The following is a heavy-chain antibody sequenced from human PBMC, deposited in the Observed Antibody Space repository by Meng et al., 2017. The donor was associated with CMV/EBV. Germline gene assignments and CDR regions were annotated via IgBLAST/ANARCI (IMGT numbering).Heavy chain of an antibody. CDR1: GYTFTSYY. CDR3: ARGDKRSYWGY. D-gene: IGHD1-26*01. CDR2: INPSGGST. Sequence: SCKASGYTFTSYYMHWVRQAPGQGLKGMGIINPSGGSTSYAQKFQGRVTMTRDTSTSTVYMELSSLRSEDTAVYYCARGDKRSYWGYWGQGTLVTVSS. J-gene: IGHJ4*02. V-gene: IGHV1-46*01.